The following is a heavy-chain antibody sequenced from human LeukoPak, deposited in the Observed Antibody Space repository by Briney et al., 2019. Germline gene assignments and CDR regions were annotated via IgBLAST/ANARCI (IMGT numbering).Heavy chain of an antibody. V-gene: IGHV5-10-1*01. CDR1: GYSCASYW. J-gene: IGHJ5*02. CDR2: IDPSDSYT. D-gene: IGHD3-10*01. CDR3: ATHGSGSYSWFDP. Sequence: PGESLKISCKGSGYSCASYWISWVRQMPGKGLEWMGRIDPSDSYTNYSPSLQGHVTISADKSISTAYLQWSSLKASDTAMYYCATHGSGSYSWFDPWGQGTLVTVSS.